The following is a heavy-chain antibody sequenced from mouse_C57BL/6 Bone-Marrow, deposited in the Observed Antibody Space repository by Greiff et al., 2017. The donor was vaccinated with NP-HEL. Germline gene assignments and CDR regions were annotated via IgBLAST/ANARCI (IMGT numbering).Heavy chain of an antibody. CDR2: ISSGCSTI. V-gene: IGHV5-17*01. D-gene: IGHD2-12*01. Sequence: EVHLVESGGGLVKPGGSLKLSCAASGFTFSDYGMHWVRQAPEKGLEWVAYISSGCSTIYYADPVKGRFTISRDSAKNTLFLQMTSLRSEDTAMYYCARRYRGLYYYAMDYWGQGTSVTVSS. CDR1: GFTFSDYG. CDR3: ARRYRGLYYYAMDY. J-gene: IGHJ4*01.